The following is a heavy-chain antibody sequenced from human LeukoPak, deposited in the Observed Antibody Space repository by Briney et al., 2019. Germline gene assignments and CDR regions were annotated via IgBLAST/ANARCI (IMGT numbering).Heavy chain of an antibody. Sequence: ASVKVSCKASGYTFTSYGISWVRQALGQGLEWMGWISAYNGNTNYAQKLQGRVHMTTETSTSTAYVELRSLRSDDTAVYYCASELAVAGTWTDYWGQGALVTVSS. CDR2: ISAYNGNT. CDR3: ASELAVAGTWTDY. CDR1: GYTFTSYG. J-gene: IGHJ4*02. D-gene: IGHD6-19*01. V-gene: IGHV1-18*01.